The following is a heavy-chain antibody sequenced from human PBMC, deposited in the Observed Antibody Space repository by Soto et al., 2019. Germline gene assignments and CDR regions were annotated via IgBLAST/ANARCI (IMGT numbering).Heavy chain of an antibody. D-gene: IGHD1-1*01. J-gene: IGHJ5*02. CDR3: ARRTGTTYASWFDP. CDR2: IYYSGST. CDR1: GGSISSYY. V-gene: IGHV4-59*01. Sequence: SETLSLTCTFSGGSISSYYWSWIRQPPGKGLEWIGYIYYSGSTNYDPSLKSRVTISVDTSKNQFSLKLSSVTAADTAVYYCARRTGTTYASWFDPWGQGTLVTVSS.